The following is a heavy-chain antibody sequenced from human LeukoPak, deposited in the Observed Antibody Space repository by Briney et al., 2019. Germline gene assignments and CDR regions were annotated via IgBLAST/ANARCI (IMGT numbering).Heavy chain of an antibody. CDR1: GGSISSGNYY. Sequence: LETLSLTCTVSGGSISSGNYYWSWIRQPPGKGLEWIGEIYHSGSTNYNPSLKSRVTISVDKSKNQFSLKLSSVTAADTAVYYCASRKAWFGELLTGFDPWGQGTLVTVSS. J-gene: IGHJ5*02. D-gene: IGHD3-10*01. V-gene: IGHV4-39*07. CDR3: ASRKAWFGELLTGFDP. CDR2: IYHSGST.